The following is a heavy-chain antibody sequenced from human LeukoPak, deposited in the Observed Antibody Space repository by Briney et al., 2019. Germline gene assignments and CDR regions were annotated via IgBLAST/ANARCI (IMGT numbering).Heavy chain of an antibody. CDR1: GGSISSSSYY. J-gene: IGHJ4*02. D-gene: IGHD3-10*01. V-gene: IGHV4-39*02. CDR3: AKDGYKSGSYPSTYFDY. Sequence: PSETLSLTCTVSGGSISSSSYYWGWIRQPPGKGLEWIGNIYYSGSTYYNPSLKSRVTISVDTSKNQFSLKLSSVTAADTAVYYCAKDGYKSGSYPSTYFDYWGQGTLVTVSS. CDR2: IYYSGST.